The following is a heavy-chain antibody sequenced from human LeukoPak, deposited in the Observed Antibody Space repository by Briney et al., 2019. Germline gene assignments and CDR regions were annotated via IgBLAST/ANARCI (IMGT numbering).Heavy chain of an antibody. CDR3: AKYRVPGGGNSVRGPFDY. CDR2: ISGSGGST. V-gene: IGHV3-23*01. J-gene: IGHJ4*02. CDR1: GFTFSSYA. D-gene: IGHD4-23*01. Sequence: GGSLRLSCAASGFTFSSYAMSWVRQAPGKGLEWVSAISGSGGSTYYADSVKGRFTISRDNSKNTLYLQMNSLRAEDTAVYYCAKYRVPGGGNSVRGPFDYWGQGTLVTVSS.